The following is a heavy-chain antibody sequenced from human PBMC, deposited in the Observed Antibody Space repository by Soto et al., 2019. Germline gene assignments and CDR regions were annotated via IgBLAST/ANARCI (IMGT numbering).Heavy chain of an antibody. V-gene: IGHV4-61*01. J-gene: IGHJ4*02. D-gene: IGHD6-19*01. CDR2: IYYSGST. Sequence: QVQLQESGPGLVKPSETLSLTCTVSGGSVSSGNSYWSWIRQPPGKGLEWNGCIYYSGSTNYNPSLKSRVTMSVETSKNQFSLKLTSVIAADTAVYYCARGGVVAAPLDYWGQGTLVTVSS. CDR3: ARGGVVAAPLDY. CDR1: GGSVSSGNSY.